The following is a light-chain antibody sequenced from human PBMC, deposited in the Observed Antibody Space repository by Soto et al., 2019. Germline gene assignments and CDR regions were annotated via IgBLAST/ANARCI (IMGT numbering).Light chain of an antibody. Sequence: QSVLTQPPSVSGAAAQRVNISCIGRSYNIGAGFALRWYQQLPGAAPKHLIFGNTNRPSGVPDRFSGSKSGTSASLAISGLQSGDEADYYCQSYDSGLGVSYVFGTGTKLTVL. J-gene: IGLJ1*01. CDR1: SYNIGAGFA. CDR3: QSYDSGLGVSYV. V-gene: IGLV1-40*01. CDR2: GNT.